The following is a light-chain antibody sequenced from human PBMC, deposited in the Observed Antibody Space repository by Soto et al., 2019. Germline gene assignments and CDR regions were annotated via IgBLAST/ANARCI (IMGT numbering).Light chain of an antibody. V-gene: IGKV1-5*03. CDR3: QHDNSYSEA. J-gene: IGKJ1*01. CDR2: KAS. CDR1: QTISSW. Sequence: DIQMTQSPSTLSGPVGDRVTITCRASQTISSWLAWYQQKPVKAPKLLIYKASTLKSGVPSRFSGSGSGTEFTLTISSLQPDDFATYYCQHDNSYSEAFGQGAKVDIK.